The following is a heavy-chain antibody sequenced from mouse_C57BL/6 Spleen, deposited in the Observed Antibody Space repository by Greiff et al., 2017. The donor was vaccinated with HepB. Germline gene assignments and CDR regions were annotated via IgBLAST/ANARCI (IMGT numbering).Heavy chain of an antibody. Sequence: QVQLQQPGAELVKPGASVKLSCKASGYTFTSYWMQWVKQRPGQGLEWIGEIDPSDSYTNYNQKFKGKATLPVDTSSSTAYMQLSSLTSEDSAVYYCARPLNYYGTPYAMDYWGQGTSVTVSS. J-gene: IGHJ4*01. CDR2: IDPSDSYT. CDR1: GYTFTSYW. V-gene: IGHV1-50*01. CDR3: ARPLNYYGTPYAMDY. D-gene: IGHD1-1*01.